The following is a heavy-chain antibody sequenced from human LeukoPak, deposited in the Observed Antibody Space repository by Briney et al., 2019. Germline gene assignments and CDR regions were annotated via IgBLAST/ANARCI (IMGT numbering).Heavy chain of an antibody. D-gene: IGHD3-22*01. CDR2: IIPIFGTA. Sequence: SVKVSCKASGGTFSSYAISWVRQAPGQGLEWMGGIIPIFGTANYAQKFQGRVTITADESTSTAYMELSSLRSEDTAVYYCARDRLPDSSDYYGLSLDYWGQGTLVTVSS. CDR3: ARDRLPDSSDYYGLSLDY. CDR1: GGTFSSYA. V-gene: IGHV1-69*13. J-gene: IGHJ4*02.